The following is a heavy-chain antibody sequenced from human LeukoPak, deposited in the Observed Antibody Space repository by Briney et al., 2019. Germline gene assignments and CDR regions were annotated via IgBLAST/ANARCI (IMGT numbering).Heavy chain of an antibody. CDR2: LSGRGRDT. J-gene: IGHJ4*02. D-gene: IGHD2-8*02. Sequence: PGGSLRLSCAASGFTFSSYAMSWVRQAPGKGLEWVSALSGRGRDTYYADSVKGRSTISRDESKNTLYLQMNSLRAEDTAVYYCATYRQVLLPFESWGQGTLVTVSS. CDR1: GFTFSSYA. V-gene: IGHV3-23*01. CDR3: ATYRQVLLPFES.